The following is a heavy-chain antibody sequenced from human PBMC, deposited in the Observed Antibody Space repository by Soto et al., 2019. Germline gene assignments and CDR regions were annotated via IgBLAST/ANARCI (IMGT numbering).Heavy chain of an antibody. V-gene: IGHV4-30-4*01. D-gene: IGHD3-3*01. Sequence: PSETLSLTCTVSGGSISSGDYYWSWIRQPPGKGLEWIGYIYYSGSTYYNPSLKSRVTISVDTSKNQFSLKLSSVTAADTAVYYCARYYDFWSGKADYYGMDVWGQGTTVTVSS. J-gene: IGHJ6*02. CDR1: GGSISSGDYY. CDR3: ARYYDFWSGKADYYGMDV. CDR2: IYYSGST.